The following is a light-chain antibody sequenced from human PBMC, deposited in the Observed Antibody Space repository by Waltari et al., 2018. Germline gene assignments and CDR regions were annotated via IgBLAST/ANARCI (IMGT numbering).Light chain of an antibody. CDR2: RSH. J-gene: IGLJ3*02. CDR1: SSNIGSNY. CDR3: ATWDDSLTAWV. V-gene: IGLV1-47*01. Sequence: QSVLAQPPSASETPGQRVTISCSGSSSNIGSNYIYWYQQLPGTAPKLLIYRSHARPSGVPERFSGSKSGTSASLAISGLRSEDEADYYCATWDDSLTAWVFGGGTKVTVV.